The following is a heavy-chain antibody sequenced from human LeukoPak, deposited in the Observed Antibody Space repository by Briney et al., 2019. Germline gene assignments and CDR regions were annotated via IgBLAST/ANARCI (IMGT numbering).Heavy chain of an antibody. CDR3: AKERGRRSYYVDYYYYKDA. Sequence: PGGSLRLSCAASGFTFSSYAMSWVRQAPGKGLEWVSAISGSGASTYYADSVKGRFTVSRDNSKNTLYLQMNSLRAEDTAVYYCAKERGRRSYYVDYYYYKDAWGKGTTVTVSS. D-gene: IGHD1-26*01. J-gene: IGHJ6*03. CDR2: ISGSGAST. CDR1: GFTFSSYA. V-gene: IGHV3-23*01.